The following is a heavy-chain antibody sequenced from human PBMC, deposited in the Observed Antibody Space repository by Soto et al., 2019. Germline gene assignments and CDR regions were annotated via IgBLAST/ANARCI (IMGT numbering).Heavy chain of an antibody. CDR3: TTGPTVYGDYAGEDPFDY. CDR1: GFTFSNAW. CDR2: IKSKTDGGTT. J-gene: IGHJ4*02. Sequence: EVQLVESGGGLVKPGGSLRLSCAASGFTFSNAWMSWVRQAPGKGLEWVGRIKSKTDGGTTDYAAPVKGRFTISRDDSKNTLYLQMNSLKTEDTAVYYCTTGPTVYGDYAGEDPFDYWGQGTLVTVSS. V-gene: IGHV3-15*01. D-gene: IGHD4-17*01.